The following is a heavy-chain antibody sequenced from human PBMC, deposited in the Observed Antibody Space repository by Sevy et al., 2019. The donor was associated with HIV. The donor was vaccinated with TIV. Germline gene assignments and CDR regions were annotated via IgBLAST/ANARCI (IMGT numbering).Heavy chain of an antibody. D-gene: IGHD3-10*01. CDR3: ARDQAGPSDDYYYYYGMDL. J-gene: IGHJ6*02. Sequence: GGSLRLSCAASGFTLSNYWMNWVRQAPGKGLEWVANIKQDGSEKNYVDAVKGRFTICRDNAKNSLYLQMNSLRAEDTAVYYCARDQAGPSDDYYYYYGMDLWGQGTTVTVSS. CDR2: IKQDGSEK. V-gene: IGHV3-7*01. CDR1: GFTLSNYW.